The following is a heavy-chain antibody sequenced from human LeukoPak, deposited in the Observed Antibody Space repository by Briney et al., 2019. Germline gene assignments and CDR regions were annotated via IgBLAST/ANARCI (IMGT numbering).Heavy chain of an antibody. CDR3: ASTDNYYGSGSYDY. J-gene: IGHJ4*02. CDR1: GGSISSGSYS. CDR2: GFYSGST. V-gene: IGHV4-39*07. Sequence: SQTLSLTCAVSGGSISSGSYSWGWIRQPPGKGLEWIVSGFYSGSTFYNPSLKSRVTISVDTSKNQFSLKLSSVTAADTAVYYCASTDNYYGSGSYDYWGQGTLVTVSS. D-gene: IGHD3-10*01.